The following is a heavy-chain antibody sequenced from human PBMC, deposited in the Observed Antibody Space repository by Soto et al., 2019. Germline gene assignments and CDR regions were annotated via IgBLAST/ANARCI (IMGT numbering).Heavy chain of an antibody. D-gene: IGHD3-22*01. CDR2: ISSSSSTI. J-gene: IGHJ4*02. V-gene: IGHV3-48*02. CDR3: ASQGYYDSSGYYSSY. CDR1: GFTFSSYS. Sequence: VQLVESGGGLVQPGGSLRLSCAASGFTFSSYSMNWVRQAPGKGLEWVSYISSSSSTIYYADSVKGRFTISRDNAKNSLYLQMNSLRDEDTAVYYCASQGYYDSSGYYSSYWGQGTLVTVSS.